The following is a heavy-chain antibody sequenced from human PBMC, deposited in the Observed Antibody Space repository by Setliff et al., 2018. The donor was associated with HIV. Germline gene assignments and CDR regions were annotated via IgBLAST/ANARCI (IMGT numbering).Heavy chain of an antibody. J-gene: IGHJ6*03. CDR3: SRLRGYSYGLASYYYYYMDA. Sequence: LSLTCSVSGASFSNSNYYWGWIRQPPGKGLEWVGCTRSKTYGGTTEYAASVKGRFTISRDDSKNIAYLQMNSLKTEDTAVYYCSRLRGYSYGLASYYYYYMDAWGKGTTVTVSS. CDR1: GASFSNSNYY. D-gene: IGHD5-18*01. CDR2: TRSKTYGGTT. V-gene: IGHV3-49*03.